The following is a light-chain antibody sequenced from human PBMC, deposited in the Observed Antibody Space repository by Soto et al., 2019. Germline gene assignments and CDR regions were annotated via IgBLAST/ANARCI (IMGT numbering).Light chain of an antibody. J-gene: IGKJ4*01. CDR1: QSVSSN. Sequence: EIVMTQSPATLSVSPGARATLSCRASQSVSSNLAWYQQKPGQAPRLLIYGASTRATGIPARFSGSGSGTEFTLTISSLQSEDFAVYYCQQYNNWPPPPFGGGTKVEIK. V-gene: IGKV3-15*01. CDR3: QQYNNWPPPP. CDR2: GAS.